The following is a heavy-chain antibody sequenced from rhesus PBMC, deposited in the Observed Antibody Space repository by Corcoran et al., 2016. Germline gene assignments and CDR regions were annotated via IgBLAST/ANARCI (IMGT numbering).Heavy chain of an antibody. V-gene: IGHV4-122*02. D-gene: IGHD1-1*01. Sequence: QVQLQESGPGLVKPSETLSLTCAVPGGSISRSYYYLSWIRPAPGKGLEWIGYISYRGSTSYNPARKSRVTISRDTSKNQFSLKLSSVTAADTAVYYGARSGSIYWYFDLWGPGTPITISS. CDR3: ARSGSIYWYFDL. CDR2: ISYRGST. CDR1: GGSISRSYYY. J-gene: IGHJ2*01.